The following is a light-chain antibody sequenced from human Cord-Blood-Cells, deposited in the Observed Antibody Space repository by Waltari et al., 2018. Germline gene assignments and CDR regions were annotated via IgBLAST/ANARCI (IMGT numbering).Light chain of an antibody. CDR3: QSADSSGTYV. CDR2: KDS. V-gene: IGLV3-25*03. CDR1: ALPKQY. Sequence: SYDLTQPPSVSVSPGQTARITCSGAALPKQYAYWYQQKPGQAPVLVIYKDSERPSGIPERFSGSSSGTTVTLTISGVQAEDEADYYCQSADSSGTYVFGTGTKVTVL. J-gene: IGLJ1*01.